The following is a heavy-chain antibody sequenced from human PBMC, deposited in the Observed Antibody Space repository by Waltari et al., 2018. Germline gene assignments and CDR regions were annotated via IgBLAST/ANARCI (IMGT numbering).Heavy chain of an antibody. CDR1: GSTFTESY. CDR3: AMDYDYGVY. Sequence: EVQLVQAGAEVKKPGATVTISCKVSGSTFTESYMHWVQQAPGKGLEWMGLVEPEDGETIYAEKFQGRVTITADTSTDTAYMELSSLRSEDTAMYYCAMDYDYGVYWGQGTLVTVSS. V-gene: IGHV1-69-2*01. CDR2: VEPEDGET. D-gene: IGHD3-16*01. J-gene: IGHJ4*02.